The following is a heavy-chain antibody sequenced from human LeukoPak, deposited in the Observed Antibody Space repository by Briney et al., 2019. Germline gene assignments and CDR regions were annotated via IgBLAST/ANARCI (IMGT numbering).Heavy chain of an antibody. CDR2: ISSSGGTI. CDR3: ARYSPSTHAFDY. Sequence: PGGSLRLSCAASGFTFSDYYMSWIRQAPGKGLEWVSYISSSGGTIYYADSVKGRFTISRDNAKNSLYLQMNSLRAEDTAVYYCARYSPSTHAFDYWGQGTLVTVSS. CDR1: GFTFSDYY. V-gene: IGHV3-11*04. D-gene: IGHD2-15*01. J-gene: IGHJ4*02.